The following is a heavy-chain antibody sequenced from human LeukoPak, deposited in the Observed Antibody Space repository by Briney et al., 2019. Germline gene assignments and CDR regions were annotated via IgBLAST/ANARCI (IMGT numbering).Heavy chain of an antibody. V-gene: IGHV4-30-4*01. CDR3: ARVYGYYYDSSGYLLSYFDY. J-gene: IGHJ4*02. CDR2: IYYSGST. CDR1: GGASSSGDYY. Sequence: LRTLALTCTVSGGASSSGDYYWSWIRQPPGKGLEWIGYIYYSGSTYYNPSLKSRVTISVDTSKNQFSLKLSSVTAADTAVYYCARVYGYYYDSSGYLLSYFDYWGQGTLVTVSS. D-gene: IGHD3-22*01.